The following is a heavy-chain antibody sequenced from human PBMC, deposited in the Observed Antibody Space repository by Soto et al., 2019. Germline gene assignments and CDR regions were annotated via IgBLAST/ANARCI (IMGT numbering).Heavy chain of an antibody. Sequence: GGSLRLSCAASGFTFSSYAMHWVRQAPGKGLEWVAVISYDGSNKYYADSVKGRFTISRDNSKNTLYLQMNSLRAEDTAVYYCARDPTISSWSPPYFDYWGQGTLVTVSS. CDR1: GFTFSSYA. J-gene: IGHJ4*02. CDR3: ARDPTISSWSPPYFDY. CDR2: ISYDGSNK. V-gene: IGHV3-30-3*01. D-gene: IGHD6-13*01.